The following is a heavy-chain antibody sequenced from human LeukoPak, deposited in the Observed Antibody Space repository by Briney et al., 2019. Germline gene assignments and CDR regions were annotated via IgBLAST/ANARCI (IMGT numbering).Heavy chain of an antibody. J-gene: IGHJ4*02. CDR2: IRYDGSNK. Sequence: PGGSLRLPCAASGFTFSSYGMHWVRQAPGKGLEWVAFIRYDGSNKYYADSVKGRFTISRDNSKNTLYLQMNSLRAEDTAVYYCATGQSGYSYGYVFDYWGQGTLVTVSS. V-gene: IGHV3-30*02. D-gene: IGHD5-18*01. CDR3: ATGQSGYSYGYVFDY. CDR1: GFTFSSYG.